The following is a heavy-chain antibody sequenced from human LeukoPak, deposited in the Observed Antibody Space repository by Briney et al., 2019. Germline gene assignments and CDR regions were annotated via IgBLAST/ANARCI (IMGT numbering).Heavy chain of an antibody. CDR1: GGTFSSYA. CDR2: IIPIFGTA. J-gene: IGHJ6*02. CDR3: ARDIVVAPAPRKYYGMDV. Sequence: SVKVSCKASGGTFSSYAISWVRQAPGQGLEWMGGIIPIFGTANYAQKFQGRVTITADESTSTAYMELSSLRSEDTAVYYCARDIVVAPAPRKYYGMDVWGQGTTVTVSS. D-gene: IGHD2-2*01. V-gene: IGHV1-69*13.